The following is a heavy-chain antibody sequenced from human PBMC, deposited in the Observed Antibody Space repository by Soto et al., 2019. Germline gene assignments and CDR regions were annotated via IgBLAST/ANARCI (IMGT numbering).Heavy chain of an antibody. J-gene: IGHJ2*01. V-gene: IGHV4-30-2*01. CDR2: IYHSGRT. Sequence: QLQLQESGSGLVKPSQTLSLTCAVSGGSISSGGYSWSWIRQPPGKGLEWIGYIYHSGRTYDNPSLKSRVTISVDSPSIQSSLKLTSLTAADTAVYYCATVPGLWGRGTLVTVSS. CDR1: GGSISSGGYS. CDR3: ATVPGL.